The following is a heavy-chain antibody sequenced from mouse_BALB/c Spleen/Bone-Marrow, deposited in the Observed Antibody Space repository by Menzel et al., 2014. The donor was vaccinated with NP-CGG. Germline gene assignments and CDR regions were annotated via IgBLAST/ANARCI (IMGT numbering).Heavy chain of an antibody. D-gene: IGHD1-2*01. CDR2: ISYSGNA. Sequence: EVKVVESGPSLVKPSQTLSLICSVTGDSITSSYWNWIRKFPGNKLEYMGYISYSGNAYYNPSLKSRISLTRDTSKNQYYLQLNSVTTEDTATYFCARGNGYHFDYWGQGTTLTVSS. V-gene: IGHV3-8*02. CDR1: GDSITSSY. CDR3: ARGNGYHFDY. J-gene: IGHJ2*01.